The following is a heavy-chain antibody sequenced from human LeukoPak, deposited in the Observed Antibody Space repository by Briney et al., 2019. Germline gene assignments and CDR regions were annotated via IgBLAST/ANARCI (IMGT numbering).Heavy chain of an antibody. D-gene: IGHD3-16*01. CDR1: GGSISRGSYY. V-gene: IGHV4-61*02. CDR3: ARNRGGSVDY. CDR2: VYNSGST. Sequence: SETLSLTCIVSGGSISRGSYYWNWIRQPAGKGLEWMGRVYNSGSTNYNPSLKSRVTISTDMSKNQFSLKLSSVTAADTAVYYCARNRGGSVDYWGQGTLVTVSS. J-gene: IGHJ4*02.